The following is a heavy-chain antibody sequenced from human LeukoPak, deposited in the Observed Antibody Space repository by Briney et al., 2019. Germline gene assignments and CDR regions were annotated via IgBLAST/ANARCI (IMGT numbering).Heavy chain of an antibody. V-gene: IGHV3-23*01. CDR2: ISGSGGST. Sequence: GGSLRLSCAASGFTFSNYAMSWVRQAPGKGLEWVSAISGSGGSTYYADSVKGRFTISRDNSKNTLYLQVNSLRAEDTAVYYCATDAYDSSGYRFDYWGQGTLVTVSS. J-gene: IGHJ4*02. D-gene: IGHD3-22*01. CDR3: ATDAYDSSGYRFDY. CDR1: GFTFSNYA.